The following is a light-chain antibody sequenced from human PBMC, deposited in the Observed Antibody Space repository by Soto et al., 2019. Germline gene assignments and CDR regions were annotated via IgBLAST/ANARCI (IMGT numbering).Light chain of an antibody. V-gene: IGLV1-44*01. Sequence: QPVLTQPPSASGTPGQRVTISCSGSSSNIGSNTVNWYQQLPGTAPKLLIYSNNQRPSGVPDRFSGSKSGTSASLAISGLQSEDEADYYCAAWDDSLRWVFGGGTQLTVL. CDR2: SNN. CDR1: SSNIGSNT. CDR3: AAWDDSLRWV. J-gene: IGLJ3*02.